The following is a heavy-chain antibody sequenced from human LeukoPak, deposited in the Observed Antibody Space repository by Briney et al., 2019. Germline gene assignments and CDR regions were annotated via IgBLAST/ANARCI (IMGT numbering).Heavy chain of an antibody. D-gene: IGHD3-10*01. CDR3: ARDCHGSGSYYMVYNWFDP. J-gene: IGHJ5*02. V-gene: IGHV1-2*02. CDR2: INPKSGGT. CDR1: GYTFTGYY. Sequence: ASVKVSCKASGYTFTGYYMHWVRQAPGQGLEWMGWINPKSGGTNYAQKFQGRVTMTRDTSISTAYMELSRLRSDDTAVYYCARDCHGSGSYYMVYNWFDPWGQGTLVTVSS.